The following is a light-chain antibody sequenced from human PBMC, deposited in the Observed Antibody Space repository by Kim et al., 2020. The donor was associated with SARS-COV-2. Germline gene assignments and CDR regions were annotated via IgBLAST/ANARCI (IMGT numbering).Light chain of an antibody. Sequence: YASVGHRLTITCRDSHSISSWLAWYQQKPGIAPTLLIYDASSLESGVPSRFSGSGSGTYFTLPLTSLQPDDFATFYCHQYKTYPFTFGQGTRLEI. V-gene: IGKV1-5*01. J-gene: IGKJ2*01. CDR1: HSISSW. CDR2: DAS. CDR3: HQYKTYPFT.